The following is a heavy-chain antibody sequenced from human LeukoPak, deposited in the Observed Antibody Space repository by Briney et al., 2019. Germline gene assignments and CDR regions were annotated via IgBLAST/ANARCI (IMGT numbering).Heavy chain of an antibody. CDR3: AGVGLGYTDVFDI. Sequence: EASVKVSCKASGYTFTGYYMHWVRQAPGQGLEWMGWINPNSGGTNYAQKFQGRVTMTRDTSISTAYMELSRLRSDDTAVYYCAGVGLGYTDVFDIWGKGPMVTSLQ. CDR2: INPNSGGT. J-gene: IGHJ3*02. D-gene: IGHD5-24*01. V-gene: IGHV1-2*02. CDR1: GYTFTGYY.